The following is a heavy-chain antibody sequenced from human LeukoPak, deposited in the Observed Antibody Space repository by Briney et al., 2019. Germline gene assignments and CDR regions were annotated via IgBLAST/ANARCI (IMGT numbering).Heavy chain of an antibody. V-gene: IGHV4-30-4*01. J-gene: IGHJ4*02. CDR3: ARRLGSTVTTQDYYFDY. Sequence: PSETLSLTCTVSGGSISSGDYYWSWIRQPPGKGLEWVGYIYYSGSTYYNPSLKSRVTISVDTSKNQFSLKLSSVTAADTAVYYCARRLGSTVTTQDYYFDYWGQGTLVTVSS. D-gene: IGHD4-17*01. CDR2: IYYSGST. CDR1: GGSISSGDYY.